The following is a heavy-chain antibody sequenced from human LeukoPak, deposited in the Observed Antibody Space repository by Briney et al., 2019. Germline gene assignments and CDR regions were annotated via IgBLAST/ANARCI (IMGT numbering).Heavy chain of an antibody. CDR1: GFTFSSYW. V-gene: IGHV3-7*01. CDR3: ARVPVPIYYDFWSGYRYYYYGMDV. Sequence: HTGGSLRLSCAASGFTFSSYWMSWVRQAPGKGLEWVANIKQDGSEKYYVDSVKGRFTISRDNAKNSLYLQMNSLRAEDTAVYYCARVPVPIYYDFWSGYRYYYYGMDVWGQGTTVTVSS. CDR2: IKQDGSEK. J-gene: IGHJ6*02. D-gene: IGHD3-3*01.